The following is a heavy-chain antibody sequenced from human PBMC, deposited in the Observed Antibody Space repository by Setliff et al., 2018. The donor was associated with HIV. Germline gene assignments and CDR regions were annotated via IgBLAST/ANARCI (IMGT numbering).Heavy chain of an antibody. D-gene: IGHD2-21*01. CDR3: ARPSHVYGDNGPLGY. J-gene: IGHJ4*02. Sequence: ASVKVSCKASGYTFSEYAIHWVRQAPGQRLEWMGWMNPNSGNTGYSQKFQGRVTMTRNTSTSTAYMELRGLRSEDTAIYYCARPSHVYGDNGPLGYWGQGTLVTVSS. CDR2: MNPNSGNT. V-gene: IGHV1-8*01. CDR1: GYTFSEYA.